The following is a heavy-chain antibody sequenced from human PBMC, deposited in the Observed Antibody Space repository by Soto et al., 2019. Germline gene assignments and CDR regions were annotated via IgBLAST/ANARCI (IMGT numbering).Heavy chain of an antibody. CDR3: ARGRYGDY. V-gene: IGHV1-18*01. J-gene: IGHJ4*02. CDR2: ISAHNGNT. Sequence: QVHLVQSGAEVKKPGASVKVSCKGSGYAFTTYGITWVRQAPGQGLEWMGWISAHNGNTNNAQTPQRRVTVTIDTSTSTAYMELRSLRSDDTAVYSWARGRYGDYWGQGALVTVSS. CDR1: GYAFTTYG. D-gene: IGHD1-1*01.